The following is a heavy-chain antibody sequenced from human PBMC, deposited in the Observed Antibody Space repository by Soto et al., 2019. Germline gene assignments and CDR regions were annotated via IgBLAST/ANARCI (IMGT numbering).Heavy chain of an antibody. V-gene: IGHV1-2*04. J-gene: IGHJ4*02. CDR2: INPNSGGT. CDR3: ARTAHYGSGSFLY. D-gene: IGHD3-10*01. Sequence: ASVKVSCKASGYTFTGYYIHWVRQAPGQGLEWMGWINPNSGGTNYAQKFQGWVTMTRDTSISTAYMELSRLRSDDTAVYYCARTAHYGSGSFLYWGQGTLVTVSS. CDR1: GYTFTGYY.